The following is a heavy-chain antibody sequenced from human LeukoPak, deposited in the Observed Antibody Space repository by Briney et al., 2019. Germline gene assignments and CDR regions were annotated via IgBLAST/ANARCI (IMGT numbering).Heavy chain of an antibody. D-gene: IGHD3-22*01. CDR3: AKVYYYDSSGYLDAFDI. CDR1: GFTFKISA. CDR2: ISGSGDST. J-gene: IGHJ3*02. Sequence: GGSLRLSCVASGFTFKISAMAWVRQAPGKGLEWVSIISGSGDSTDFSNSVKGRFTISRDNSKNTLYLQMNSLRAEDTAVYYCAKVYYYDSSGYLDAFDIWGQGTMVTVSS. V-gene: IGHV3-23*01.